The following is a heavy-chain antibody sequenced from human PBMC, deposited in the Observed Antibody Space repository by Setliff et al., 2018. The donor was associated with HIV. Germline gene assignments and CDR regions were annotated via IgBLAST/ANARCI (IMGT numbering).Heavy chain of an antibody. V-gene: IGHV3-66*02. CDR2: IYSDYST. CDR3: ASRSHSSSWSAFDY. Sequence: GSLRLSCAASGFTVSSNYMSWVRQAPGKGLEWVSVIYSDYSTYYADSVKGRSTISRDNSKNTLYLQMNSLRAEDTAVYYCASRSHSSSWSAFDYWGQGTQVTVSS. D-gene: IGHD6-13*01. CDR1: GFTVSSNY. J-gene: IGHJ4*02.